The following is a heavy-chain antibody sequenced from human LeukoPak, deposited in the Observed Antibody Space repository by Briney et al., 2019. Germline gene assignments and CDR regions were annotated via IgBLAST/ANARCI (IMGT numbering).Heavy chain of an antibody. CDR3: ASSSWSSEYFHY. J-gene: IGHJ1*01. D-gene: IGHD6-13*01. V-gene: IGHV3-48*03. CDR2: ISSSGSTI. CDR1: GFTFSSYE. Sequence: GGSLRLSCAASGFTFSSYEMNWVRQAPGKGLEWVSYISSSGSTIYSADSVKGRFTISRDNAKNSLYLQMNSLRAEDTAVYFCASSSWSSEYFHYWGQGTLVTVSS.